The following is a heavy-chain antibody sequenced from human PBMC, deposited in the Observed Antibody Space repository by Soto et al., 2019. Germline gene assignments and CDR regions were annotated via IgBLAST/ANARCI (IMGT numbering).Heavy chain of an antibody. V-gene: IGHV3-48*03. D-gene: IGHD3-3*01. CDR1: GFTFSSYE. CDR3: ARDSGNDFWSGYYYNYYYGMDV. Sequence: AGGSLRLSCAASGFTFSSYEMNWVRQAPGKGLEWVSYISSSGSTIYYADSVKGRFTISRDNAKNSLYLQMNSLRAEDTAVYYCARDSGNDFWSGYYYNYYYGMDVWGQGTTVTVSS. J-gene: IGHJ6*02. CDR2: ISSSGSTI.